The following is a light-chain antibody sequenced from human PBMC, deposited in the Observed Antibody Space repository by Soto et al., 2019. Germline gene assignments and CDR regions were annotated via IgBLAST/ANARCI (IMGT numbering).Light chain of an antibody. J-gene: IGKJ1*01. V-gene: IGKV1-5*01. CDR1: QSISRT. CDR2: EAS. CDR3: PQYNRFSP. Sequence: IDMTQSPSSLAASVGDRVTITCRASQSISRTLAWYQQKPGXATKLLIFEASTLGSGVPSRFSGSGSGTEFXXXXXSLHWHEVATXXYPQYNRFSPVGQVT.